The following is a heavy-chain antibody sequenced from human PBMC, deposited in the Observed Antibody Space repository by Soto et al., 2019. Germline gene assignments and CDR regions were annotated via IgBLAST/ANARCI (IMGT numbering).Heavy chain of an antibody. CDR3: ARDARDYFDY. CDR2: IYCGEST. J-gene: IGHJ4*02. CDR1: GGSISSGGFY. V-gene: IGHV4-31*03. Sequence: QVQLQESGPGLVEPSQTLSLTCTVSGGSISSGGFYWSWIRQQPGKGLEWLGYIYCGESTYYNPSLKSRISISADTSQNQFSLNLSSVTAADTAVYFCARDARDYFDYWGQGTPVTGSS.